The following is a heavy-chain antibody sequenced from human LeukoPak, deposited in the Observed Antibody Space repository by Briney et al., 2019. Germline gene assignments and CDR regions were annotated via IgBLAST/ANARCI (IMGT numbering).Heavy chain of an antibody. CDR2: FDPEDGET. Sequence: ASVKVSCKVSGYTLTELSMHWVRQAPGKGLEWMGGFDPEDGETIYAQKFQGRVTMTEDTSTDTAYMELSSLRPEDTAVYYCARGDIVVLPAGIPHNWFDPWGQGTLVTVSS. CDR3: ARGDIVVLPAGIPHNWFDP. J-gene: IGHJ5*02. D-gene: IGHD2-2*02. CDR1: GYTLTELS. V-gene: IGHV1-24*01.